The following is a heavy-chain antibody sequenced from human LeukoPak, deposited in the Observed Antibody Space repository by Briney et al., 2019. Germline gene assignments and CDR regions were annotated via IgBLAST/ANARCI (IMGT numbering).Heavy chain of an antibody. CDR1: GFTFSSYE. CDR3: ARRGAGAAAGPFDY. J-gene: IGHJ4*02. V-gene: IGHV3-74*01. D-gene: IGHD6-13*01. Sequence: GGSLRLSCAASGFTFSSYEMNWVRQAPGKGLVWVSRINSDGSSTSYADSVKGRFTISRDNAKNTLYLQMNSLRAEDTAVYYCARRGAGAAAGPFDYWGQGTLVTVSS. CDR2: INSDGSST.